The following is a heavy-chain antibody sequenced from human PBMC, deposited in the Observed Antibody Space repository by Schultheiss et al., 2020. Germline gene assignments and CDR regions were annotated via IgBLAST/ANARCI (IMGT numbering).Heavy chain of an antibody. CDR3: ARASLEWLLRGGFDI. D-gene: IGHD3-3*01. J-gene: IGHJ3*02. Sequence: SETLSLTCAVSGGSISSSNWWSWVRQPPGKGLEWIGYIYYSGSTNYNPSLKSRVTISVDTSKNQFSLKLSSVTAADTAVYYCARASLEWLLRGGFDIWGQGTMVTVSS. CDR2: IYYSGST. CDR1: GGSISSSNW. V-gene: IGHV4-4*02.